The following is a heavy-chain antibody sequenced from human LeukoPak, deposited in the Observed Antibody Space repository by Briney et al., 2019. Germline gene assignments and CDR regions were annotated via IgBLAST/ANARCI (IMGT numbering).Heavy chain of an antibody. CDR3: ATSAAGSSTWYFSLDY. Sequence: GASVKVSCKTSRYSFTGYYIHWVRQAPGQGLEWMGWINPSGGDTNYAQKFQGTVTMTRDTSLSTAYMELSRLTSDDTAIFFCATSAAGSSTWYFSLDYWGQGTPVTVSS. CDR2: INPSGGDT. D-gene: IGHD6-13*01. CDR1: RYSFTGYY. J-gene: IGHJ4*02. V-gene: IGHV1-2*02.